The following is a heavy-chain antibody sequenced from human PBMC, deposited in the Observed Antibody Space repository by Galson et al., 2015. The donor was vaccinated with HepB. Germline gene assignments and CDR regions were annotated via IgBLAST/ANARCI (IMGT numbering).Heavy chain of an antibody. CDR2: ISSGSSTI. V-gene: IGHV3-48*01. CDR3: ARDPQFMVRGEDAFDI. Sequence: SLRLSCAASGFTFSSYSMNWVRQAPGKGLEWVAYISSGSSTIYYADSVKGRFTISRDNAKNSLYLQMNSLRAEDTAVYYCARDPQFMVRGEDAFDIWGQGTMVTVSA. CDR1: GFTFSSYS. J-gene: IGHJ3*02. D-gene: IGHD3-10*01.